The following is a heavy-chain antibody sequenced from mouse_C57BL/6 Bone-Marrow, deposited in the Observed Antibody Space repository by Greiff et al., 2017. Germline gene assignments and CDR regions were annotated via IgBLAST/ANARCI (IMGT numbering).Heavy chain of an antibody. D-gene: IGHD2-4*01. CDR3: ARDDYLYFDY. J-gene: IGHJ2*01. V-gene: IGHV3-6*01. CDR1: GYSITSGYY. Sequence: EVHLVESGPGLVKPSQSLSLTCSVTGYSITSGYYWNWIRQFPGNKLEWMGYISYDGSNNYNPSLKNRISITRDTSKNQFFLKLNSVTTEDTATYYCARDDYLYFDYWGQGTTLTVSS. CDR2: ISYDGSN.